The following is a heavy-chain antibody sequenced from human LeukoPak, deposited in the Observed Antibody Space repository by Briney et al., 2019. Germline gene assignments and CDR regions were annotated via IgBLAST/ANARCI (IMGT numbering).Heavy chain of an antibody. D-gene: IGHD6-19*01. Sequence: GASVKVSCKASGYTFTDYLMHWVRQAAGQGLEWMGWINPNSGGTNSAQKFQGRVTMTRDTSISTAYMELTSLISDDTAVYYCARGHRDSVGWYHVDFWGQGTLVTVSS. CDR1: GYTFTDYL. CDR2: INPNSGGT. J-gene: IGHJ4*02. CDR3: ARGHRDSVGWYHVDF. V-gene: IGHV1-2*02.